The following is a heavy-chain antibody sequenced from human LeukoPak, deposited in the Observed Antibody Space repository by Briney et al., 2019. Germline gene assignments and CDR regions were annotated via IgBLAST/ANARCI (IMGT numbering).Heavy chain of an antibody. V-gene: IGHV4-61*02. J-gene: IGHJ4*01. CDR2: IYTSGST. Sequence: SQTLSLNCTVSGGSISSGSYYWTWIRQPAGKGLEWIGRIYTSGSTNYNPSLKSRVTISVDTSKNQFSLKLSSVTAADTAVYYCASLDYGDDSRDYWGQGTLVTVSS. CDR1: GGSISSGSYY. D-gene: IGHD4-17*01. CDR3: ASLDYGDDSRDY.